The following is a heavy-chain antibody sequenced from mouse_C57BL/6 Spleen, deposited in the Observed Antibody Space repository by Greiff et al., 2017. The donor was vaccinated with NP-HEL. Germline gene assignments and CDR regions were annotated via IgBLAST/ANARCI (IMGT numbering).Heavy chain of an antibody. CDR1: GYSFTGYY. D-gene: IGHD1-1*01. CDR2: INPSTGGT. CDR3: ARSSYTVAAVFDY. Sequence: VQLQQSGPELVKPGASVKISCTASGYSFTGYYMNWVKQSPEKSLEWIGEINPSTGGTTSNQQFKAKATLTVDKSSSTAYMQLKSLTSEDSAVYYCARSSYTVAAVFDYWGQGTTLTVSS. V-gene: IGHV1-42*01. J-gene: IGHJ2*01.